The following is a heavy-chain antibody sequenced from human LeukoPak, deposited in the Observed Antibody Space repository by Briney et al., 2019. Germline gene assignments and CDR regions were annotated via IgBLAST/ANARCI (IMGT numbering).Heavy chain of an antibody. Sequence: GGSLRLSCAASGFTFSSYSMNWVRQAPGKGLEWVSSIRTSSSYIYYADSVKGRFTISRDNTKNSLYLQMNSLRAEDTAVYYCAREGYCSSTSCYYFDYWGQGTLVTVSS. D-gene: IGHD2-2*01. CDR1: GFTFSSYS. CDR3: AREGYCSSTSCYYFDY. V-gene: IGHV3-21*01. CDR2: IRTSSSYI. J-gene: IGHJ4*02.